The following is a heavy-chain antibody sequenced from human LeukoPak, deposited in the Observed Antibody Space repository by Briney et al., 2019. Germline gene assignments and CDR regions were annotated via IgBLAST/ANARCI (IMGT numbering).Heavy chain of an antibody. D-gene: IGHD2-15*01. CDR3: ARDRPTGRSRGVVVQ. CDR2: ISSGGTYI. Sequence: PGASLRLSCAASGFTFDTYAMTWVRQAPGKGLEWASSISSGGTYIYYAESLSGRSTISRDNTNNFLYLQLSTLRVEDMAVYYCARDRPTGRSRGVVVQWGQGTLVTVSS. J-gene: IGHJ4*02. CDR1: GFTFDTYA. V-gene: IGHV3-21*01.